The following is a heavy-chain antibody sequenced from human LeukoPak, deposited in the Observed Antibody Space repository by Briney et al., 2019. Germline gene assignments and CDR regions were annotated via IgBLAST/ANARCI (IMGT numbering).Heavy chain of an antibody. J-gene: IGHJ4*02. CDR3: ARGTCTNGVCYIFDY. Sequence: ASVKVSCKASGYTFTGYYMHWVRQAPGQGLEWMGWINPNSGGTDYAQKLQGRVTMTRDTSISTAYMELSRLRSDDTAVYYCARGTCTNGVCYIFDYWGQGTLVTVSS. D-gene: IGHD2-8*01. CDR2: INPNSGGT. CDR1: GYTFTGYY. V-gene: IGHV1-2*02.